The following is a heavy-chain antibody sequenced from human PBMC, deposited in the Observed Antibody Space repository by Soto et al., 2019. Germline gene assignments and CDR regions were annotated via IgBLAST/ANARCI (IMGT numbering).Heavy chain of an antibody. Sequence: QITLKESGPTLVKPTQTLTLTCTFSGFSLNTRGVGVGWIRQPPGKALEWLTLIYWDDAKESSPSLKSRLTITQDTSKNQVVLITTTMDPVDTATYYCVHKGEGDRILDFWGQGALVTVSS. J-gene: IGHJ4*02. D-gene: IGHD3-16*01. CDR1: GFSLNTRGVG. V-gene: IGHV2-5*02. CDR2: IYWDDAK. CDR3: VHKGEGDRILDF.